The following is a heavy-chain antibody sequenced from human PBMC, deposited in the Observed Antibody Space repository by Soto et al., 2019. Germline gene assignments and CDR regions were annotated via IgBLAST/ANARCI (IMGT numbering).Heavy chain of an antibody. J-gene: IGHJ4*02. CDR2: ISSSSSYI. D-gene: IGHD4-4*01. CDR1: GFTFSSYS. CDR3: ARDLHPHYSNYYFDY. V-gene: IGHV3-21*01. Sequence: EVQLVESGGGLVKPGGSLRLSCAASGFTFSSYSMNWVRQAPGKGLEWVSSISSSSSYIYYADSVKGRFTISRDNAKNSLYLQMNSLRAEDTAVYYSARDLHPHYSNYYFDYWGQGTLVTVSS.